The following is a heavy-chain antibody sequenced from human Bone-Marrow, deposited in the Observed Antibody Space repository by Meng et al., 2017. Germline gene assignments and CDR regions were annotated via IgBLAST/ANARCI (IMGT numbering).Heavy chain of an antibody. CDR1: GGSFSGYY. V-gene: IGHV4-34*01. Sequence: QVQLQQWGAGLLKPSETLSLTCADYGGSFSGYYWSWIRQPPGKGLEWIGEINHSGSTNYNPSLKSRVTISVDTSKNQFSLKLSSVTAADTAVYYCARVGVVVITPNWFDPWGQGTLVTVSS. D-gene: IGHD3-22*01. J-gene: IGHJ5*02. CDR3: ARVGVVVITPNWFDP. CDR2: INHSGST.